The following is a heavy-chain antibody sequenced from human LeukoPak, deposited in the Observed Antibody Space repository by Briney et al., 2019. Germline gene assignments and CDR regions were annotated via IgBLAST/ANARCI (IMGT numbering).Heavy chain of an antibody. CDR3: ARGSGSGSYFGWRILGLDFDY. Sequence: GASVKVSCKASGYTFTSYDINWVGQATGQGLEWMGWMNPNSGNTGYAQKFQGRSTMPKNTSISTAYMELTSLRSEDTAVYYGARGSGSGSYFGWRILGLDFDYWGQGTLVTVSS. CDR2: MNPNSGNT. D-gene: IGHD3-10*01. V-gene: IGHV1-8*01. CDR1: GYTFTSYD. J-gene: IGHJ4*02.